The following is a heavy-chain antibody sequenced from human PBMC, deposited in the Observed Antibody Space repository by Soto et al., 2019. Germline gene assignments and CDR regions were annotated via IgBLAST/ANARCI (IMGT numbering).Heavy chain of an antibody. CDR1: GYPVTAYY. Sequence: QLHLVQSGAVVKKPGASVTVSCSASGYPVTAYYMHWVRQAPGRGLEWMGGINPATGAAKYTQTCQGRVTMTREPSTSTVFMEMGGLTSEDTARFYWARGGGVGVAGSAAFDMWGQGTLVTVSS. J-gene: IGHJ3*02. CDR3: ARGGGVGVAGSAAFDM. CDR2: INPATGAA. V-gene: IGHV1-2*02. D-gene: IGHD3-3*01.